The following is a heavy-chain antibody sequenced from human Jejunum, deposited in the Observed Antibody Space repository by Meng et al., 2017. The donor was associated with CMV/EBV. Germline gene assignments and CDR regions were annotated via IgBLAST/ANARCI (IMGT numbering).Heavy chain of an antibody. CDR2: INPKNGGT. V-gene: IGHV1-2*02. J-gene: IGHJ4*02. Sequence: SCKASGYTFTNFYIHWVRQAPGQGPEWMGWINPKNGGTNYALDFLGRVTMTTDSFMSTVYMELSGLRSDDTALYYCARYGRVIGTDSWGQGTLVTVSS. D-gene: IGHD1-20*01. CDR1: GYTFTNFY. CDR3: ARYGRVIGTDS.